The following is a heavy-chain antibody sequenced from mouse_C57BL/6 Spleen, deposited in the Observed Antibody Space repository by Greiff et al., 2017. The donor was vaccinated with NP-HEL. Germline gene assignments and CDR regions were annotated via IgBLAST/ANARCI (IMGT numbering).Heavy chain of an antibody. Sequence: EVQRVESGGGLVKPGGSLKLSCAASGFTFSSYAMSWVRQTPEKRLEWVATISDGGSYTYYPDNVKGRFTISRDNAKNNLYLQMSHLKSEDTAMYYCARDGMVTYFDYWGQGTTLTVSS. CDR1: GFTFSSYA. J-gene: IGHJ2*01. CDR2: ISDGGSYT. CDR3: ARDGMVTYFDY. D-gene: IGHD2-2*01. V-gene: IGHV5-4*01.